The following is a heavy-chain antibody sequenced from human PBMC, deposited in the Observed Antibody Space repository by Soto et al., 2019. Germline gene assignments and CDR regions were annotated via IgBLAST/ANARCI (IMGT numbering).Heavy chain of an antibody. Sequence: SETLSLTCTVSGGSVSSGSYYWSWIRQPPGKGLEWIGYIYYSGSTNYNPSLKSRVTISVDTSKNQFSLKLSSVTAADTAVYYCARVPPTGVTNRGVFDYWGQGTLVTVSS. CDR3: ARVPPTGVTNRGVFDY. J-gene: IGHJ4*02. CDR1: GGSVSSGSYY. V-gene: IGHV4-61*01. CDR2: IYYSGST. D-gene: IGHD3-10*01.